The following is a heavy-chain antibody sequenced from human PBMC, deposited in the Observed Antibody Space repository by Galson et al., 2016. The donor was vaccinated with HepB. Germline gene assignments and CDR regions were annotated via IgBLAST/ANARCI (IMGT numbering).Heavy chain of an antibody. V-gene: IGHV1-69*01. CDR2: IIPMYGLP. CDR3: ARGGDTSGWYEILL. Sequence: SCKASGGSFRTYAISWVRQAPGQGLEWMGGIIPMYGLPNYAQRFQGRVTITADESTLTAYMELSSLTSEDTAVYYCARGGDTSGWYEILLWGQGTLVTVSS. J-gene: IGHJ4*02. CDR1: GGSFRTYA. D-gene: IGHD6-19*01.